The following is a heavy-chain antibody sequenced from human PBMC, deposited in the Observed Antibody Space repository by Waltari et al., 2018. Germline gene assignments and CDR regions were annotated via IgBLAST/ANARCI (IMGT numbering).Heavy chain of an antibody. CDR3: ARDSLYGSGSYRPNWFDP. Sequence: QVQLQESGPGLVKPSETLSLTCTVSGYSISSGYYWGWIRQPPGKGLEWIGSIYHSGSTDYTPSLKSRVTISVDTSKNQFSLKLSSVTAADTAVYYCARDSLYGSGSYRPNWFDPWGQGTLVTVSS. CDR2: IYHSGST. J-gene: IGHJ5*02. CDR1: GYSISSGYY. V-gene: IGHV4-38-2*02. D-gene: IGHD3-10*01.